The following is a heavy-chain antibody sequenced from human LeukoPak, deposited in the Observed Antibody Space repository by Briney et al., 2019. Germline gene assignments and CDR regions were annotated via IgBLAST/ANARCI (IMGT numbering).Heavy chain of an antibody. CDR1: GGSFSGYY. CDR3: ARGSTRPNWFDP. CDR2: INRSGST. Sequence: PSETLSLTCAVYGGSFSGYYWSWIRQPPGKGLEWIGEINRSGSTNYNPSLKSRVTISVDTSKNQFSLKLSSVTAADTAVYYCARGSTRPNWFDPWGQGTLVTVSS. V-gene: IGHV4-34*01. D-gene: IGHD2-2*01. J-gene: IGHJ5*02.